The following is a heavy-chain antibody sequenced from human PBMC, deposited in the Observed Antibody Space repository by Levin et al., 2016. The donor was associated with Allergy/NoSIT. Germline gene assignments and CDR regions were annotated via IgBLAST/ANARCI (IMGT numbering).Heavy chain of an antibody. CDR3: ARNLLSGYASWSLDN. J-gene: IGHJ4*02. D-gene: IGHD3-3*01. CDR1: GFTLSNYA. CDR2: ISESGRST. V-gene: IGHV3-23*01. Sequence: GESLKISCAASGFTLSNYAMYWVRQAPGKGLEWVSGISESGRSTYYADSVKGRFTISRDNSKNTLYLQLNSLRADDTAIYYCARNLLSGYASWSLDNWGQGTLVTVSS.